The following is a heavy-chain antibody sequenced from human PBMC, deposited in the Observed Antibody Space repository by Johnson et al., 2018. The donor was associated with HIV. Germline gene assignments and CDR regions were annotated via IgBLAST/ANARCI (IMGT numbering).Heavy chain of an antibody. Sequence: EVQLVESGGGLVQPGGSLRLSCAASGFTFSSYWMSWVRQAPGKGLEWVANIKQDGSEKYYVDSVKGRFTISRDNAKNSLYLQMNSLRAEDTALYYCAKVHSSSSLNGAFDIWGQGTMVTVSS. D-gene: IGHD6-6*01. J-gene: IGHJ3*02. CDR1: GFTFSSYW. CDR2: IKQDGSEK. V-gene: IGHV3-7*05. CDR3: AKVHSSSSLNGAFDI.